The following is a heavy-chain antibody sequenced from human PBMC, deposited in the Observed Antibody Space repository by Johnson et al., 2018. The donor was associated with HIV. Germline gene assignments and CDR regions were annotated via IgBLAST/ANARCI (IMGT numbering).Heavy chain of an antibody. CDR3: AKETRDSRSAFDI. Sequence: QVQLVESGGGVVQPGRSLRLSCAASGFTFSSYAMHWVRQAPGKGLEWVAVISYDGSNKYYADYVKGRFTISRDNSKKTVYLQMNSLRGEDTAVYYCAKETRDSRSAFDIWGQGTMVTVSS. J-gene: IGHJ3*02. V-gene: IGHV3-30-3*01. CDR1: GFTFSSYA. CDR2: ISYDGSNK. D-gene: IGHD3-22*01.